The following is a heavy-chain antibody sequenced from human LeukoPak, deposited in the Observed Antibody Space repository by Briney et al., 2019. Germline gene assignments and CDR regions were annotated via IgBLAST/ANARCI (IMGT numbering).Heavy chain of an antibody. CDR3: AKEPYSSSWFHFDY. Sequence: PGGSLRLSCAASGFTFSNYGMTWVRQAPGKGLEWVSSISAGAETTYYADSVRGRFSISRDNSKNTLFLQLNSLRPEDTALYYCAKEPYSSSWFHFDYWGQGALVTVSS. D-gene: IGHD6-13*01. CDR1: GFTFSNYG. J-gene: IGHJ4*02. CDR2: ISAGAETT. V-gene: IGHV3-23*01.